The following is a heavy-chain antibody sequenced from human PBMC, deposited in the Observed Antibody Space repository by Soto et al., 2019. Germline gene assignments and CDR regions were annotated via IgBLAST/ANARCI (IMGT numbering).Heavy chain of an antibody. CDR2: INHSGST. J-gene: IGHJ4*02. V-gene: IGHV4-34*01. Sequence: TLPLTCAAYGRCFSGYYWSWIRQPPGKGLEWIGEINHSGSTNYNPSLKSRVTISVDTSKNQFSLKLSSVTAADTAVYYRARDRGYFDYWGKGPLITVSS. CDR1: GRCFSGYY. CDR3: ARDRGYFDY.